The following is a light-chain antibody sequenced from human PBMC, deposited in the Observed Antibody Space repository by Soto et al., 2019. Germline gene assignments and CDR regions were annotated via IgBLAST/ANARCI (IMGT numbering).Light chain of an antibody. CDR3: QSYDSSLSAWL. CDR1: SSNIGAGYD. J-gene: IGLJ3*02. Sequence: QLVLTQPPSVSGAPGQRVTISCTESSSNIGAGYDVHWYQQLPGTAPKLLIYGNSNRPSGVPDRFSGSKSGTSASLAITGLQAEDEADYYCQSYDSSLSAWLFGGGTKVTVL. CDR2: GNS. V-gene: IGLV1-40*01.